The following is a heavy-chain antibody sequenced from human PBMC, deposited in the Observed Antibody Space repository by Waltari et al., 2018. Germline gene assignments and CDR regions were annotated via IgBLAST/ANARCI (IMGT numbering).Heavy chain of an antibody. J-gene: IGHJ3*02. CDR2: IYPGDSDT. V-gene: IGHV5-51*01. D-gene: IGHD5-12*01. Sequence: EVQLVQSGAEVKKPGESMKTPCKGSGSRVTRHGTGWLRQMPGKGLEWMGIIYPGDSDTRYSPSFQGQVTISADKSISTAYLQWSSLKASDTAMYYCARQEDIVATEAFDIWGQGTMVTVSS. CDR1: GSRVTRHG. CDR3: ARQEDIVATEAFDI.